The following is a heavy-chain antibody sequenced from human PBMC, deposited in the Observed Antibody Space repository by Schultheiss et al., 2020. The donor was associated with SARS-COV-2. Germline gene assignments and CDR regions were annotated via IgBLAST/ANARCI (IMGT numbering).Heavy chain of an antibody. CDR1: GGSFSGYY. J-gene: IGHJ6*02. Sequence: SETLSLTCAVYGGSFSGYYWSWIRQPPGKGLEWIGSAHHTGRTYYNPSLKSRVTMSVDTSTTQFSLKLSSVTAADTAVYYCARDGYATYYYGMDVWGQGTTVTVSS. D-gene: IGHD5-12*01. CDR2: AHHTGRT. CDR3: ARDGYATYYYGMDV. V-gene: IGHV4-34*01.